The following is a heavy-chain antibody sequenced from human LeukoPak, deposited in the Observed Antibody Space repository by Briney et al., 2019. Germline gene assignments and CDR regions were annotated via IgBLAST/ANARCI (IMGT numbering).Heavy chain of an antibody. CDR2: IYPGDSDT. J-gene: IGHJ3*02. V-gene: IGHV5-51*01. CDR1: GYSFTSYW. D-gene: IGHD6-13*01. CDR3: ATHEYSSSWSDAFEI. Sequence: GESLKISCKGSGYSFTSYWIGWVRQMPGKGLEWMGIIYPGDSDTRYSPSFQGQVTISADKSISTAYLQWSSLKASDTAMYYCATHEYSSSWSDAFEIWGQGTMVTVSS.